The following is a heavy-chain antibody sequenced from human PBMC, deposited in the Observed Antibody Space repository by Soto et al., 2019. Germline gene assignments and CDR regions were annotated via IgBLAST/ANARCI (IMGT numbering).Heavy chain of an antibody. J-gene: IGHJ5*02. Sequence: QGQLQESGPGLVKPSQTLSLTCTVSGGSISRGDYYWSWIRQPPGKGLEWIGYIYYSGNTYYNPSLKSRLTISADTSKNQFSLKLTSVTAADTAVYYCARDNGVGPWGQGTLVTVSS. D-gene: IGHD4-17*01. CDR3: ARDNGVGP. CDR2: IYYSGNT. CDR1: GGSISRGDYY. V-gene: IGHV4-30-4*01.